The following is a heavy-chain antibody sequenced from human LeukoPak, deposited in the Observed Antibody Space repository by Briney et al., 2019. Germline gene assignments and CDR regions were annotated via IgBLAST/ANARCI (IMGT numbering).Heavy chain of an antibody. CDR2: ISSSSSYI. J-gene: IGHJ4*02. V-gene: IGHV3-21*01. Sequence: GGSLRLSCAASGFTFSSYSMNWVRQAPRKGLEWVSSISSSSSYIYYADSVKGRFTISRDNAKNSLYLQMNSLRAEDTAVYYCARDTASIAARPDYFDYWGQGTLVTVSS. D-gene: IGHD6-6*01. CDR1: GFTFSSYS. CDR3: ARDTASIAARPDYFDY.